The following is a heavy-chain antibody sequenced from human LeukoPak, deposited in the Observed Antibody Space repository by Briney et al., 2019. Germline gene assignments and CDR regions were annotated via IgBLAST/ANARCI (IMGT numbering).Heavy chain of an antibody. V-gene: IGHV3-53*01. Sequence: GGSLRLSCAASGFTVSSNYMSWVRQAPGKGLEWVSITYSGGNTYYADSVKGRFTISRDNSKNILYLQMDSLRVEDTAMYYCASSEWRHSSSWYKGAREGNDAFDIWGQGTMVTVSS. CDR2: TYSGGNT. J-gene: IGHJ3*02. D-gene: IGHD6-13*01. CDR3: ASSEWRHSSSWYKGAREGNDAFDI. CDR1: GFTVSSNY.